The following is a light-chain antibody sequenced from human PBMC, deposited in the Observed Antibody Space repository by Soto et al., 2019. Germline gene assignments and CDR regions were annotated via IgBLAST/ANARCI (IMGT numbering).Light chain of an antibody. V-gene: IGKV1-5*01. J-gene: IGKJ1*01. CDR1: QIVSNV. CDR2: DVS. CDR3: QQYYRYPWP. Sequence: DIQMTQSPSTLSASVGDRVTITCRASQIVSNVLAWFQQKPGKGPELLIYDVSNLQSGVPSRFSGSGSGTEFTLTSSSLQPDDFAVYYCQQYYRYPWPFGQGTQVESK.